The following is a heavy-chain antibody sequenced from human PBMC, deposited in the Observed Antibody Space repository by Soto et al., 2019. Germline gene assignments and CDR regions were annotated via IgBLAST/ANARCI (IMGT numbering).Heavy chain of an antibody. Sequence: ASVKVSCKASGYTFTNFGISWVRQAPGQGLEWMGWISAYNGNTNYAQKFQGRVTMTTDTSTSTAYMEVRSLRFDDTAVYYCERWGTPIDDWGERTLVTVAS. CDR1: GYTFTNFG. CDR3: ERWGTPIDD. CDR2: ISAYNGNT. J-gene: IGHJ4*02. D-gene: IGHD3-16*01. V-gene: IGHV1-18*01.